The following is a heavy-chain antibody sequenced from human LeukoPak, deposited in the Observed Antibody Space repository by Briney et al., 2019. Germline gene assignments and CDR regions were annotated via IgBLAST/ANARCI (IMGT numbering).Heavy chain of an antibody. V-gene: IGHV1-8*01. CDR1: GYTFTSCD. CDR2: MNPNSGNT. Sequence: SVNLSCKPSGYTFTSCDINWVRQATGQGLEWIGWMNPNSGNTGYGQSFQGRVTMTRDNSISTAYMELSNLRSEDTAIYYCTRGSSGRRDYWGQGTLVTVSS. CDR3: TRGSSGRRDY. J-gene: IGHJ4*02. D-gene: IGHD6-19*01.